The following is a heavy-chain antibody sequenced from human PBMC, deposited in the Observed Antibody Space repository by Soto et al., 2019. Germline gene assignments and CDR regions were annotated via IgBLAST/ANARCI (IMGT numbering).Heavy chain of an antibody. V-gene: IGHV3-30-3*01. D-gene: IGHD6-13*01. CDR1: GFTFSSYG. J-gene: IGHJ3*02. CDR3: ARTAGGRVRGALDI. CDR2: IPNTENKK. Sequence: QVHLEESGGGVVQPGTSLRLSCVASGFTFSSYGMHWVRQAPGKGLEWVAVIPNTENKKYYADSVKGRFTISRDNSQTTLFLQMDSLMSEDTAMYYCARTAGGRVRGALDIWGQGTMATVS.